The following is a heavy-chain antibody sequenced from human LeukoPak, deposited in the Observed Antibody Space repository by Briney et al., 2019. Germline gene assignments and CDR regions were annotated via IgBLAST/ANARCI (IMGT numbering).Heavy chain of an antibody. CDR1: GGSLSSCSYY. Sequence: SQTLSLTCTVSGGSLSSCSYYWRWLPQPAGRGLEWIGRIYASKINNYNPSLKNLVTISIDTSKNQFPLNLSYVTAADTAVYYCARGERPPSHFWSGPNWFDPWGQGTLVTVSS. D-gene: IGHD3-3*02. J-gene: IGHJ5*02. CDR2: IYASKIN. V-gene: IGHV4-61*02. CDR3: ARGERPPSHFWSGPNWFDP.